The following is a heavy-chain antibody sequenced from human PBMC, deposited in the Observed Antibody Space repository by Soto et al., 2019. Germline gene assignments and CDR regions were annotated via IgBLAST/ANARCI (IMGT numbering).Heavy chain of an antibody. V-gene: IGHV1-46*01. Sequence: ASVKVSCRASGYTFINYYIHWVRQAPGQGLQWMGIFNPTSGNTNFAQKFQGRLTMTGDTSTSTVYMELNSLRSEDTAVYFCARDPVTRMYYSDTSGYSHFDHWGQGTLVTVSS. CDR1: GYTFINYY. CDR3: ARDPVTRMYYSDTSGYSHFDH. D-gene: IGHD3-22*01. CDR2: FNPTSGNT. J-gene: IGHJ4*02.